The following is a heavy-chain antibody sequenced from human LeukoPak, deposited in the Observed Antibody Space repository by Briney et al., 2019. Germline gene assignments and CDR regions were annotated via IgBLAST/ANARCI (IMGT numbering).Heavy chain of an antibody. Sequence: GGSLRLSCAASGFTFSSYGMHWVRQAPGKGLEWVAFIRYDGSNKYYADSVKGRSTISRDNSKNTLYLQMNSLRAEDTAVYYCARHEVTDPIAVAGDPFDYWGQGTLVTVSS. CDR1: GFTFSSYG. CDR2: IRYDGSNK. D-gene: IGHD6-19*01. V-gene: IGHV3-30*02. J-gene: IGHJ4*02. CDR3: ARHEVTDPIAVAGDPFDY.